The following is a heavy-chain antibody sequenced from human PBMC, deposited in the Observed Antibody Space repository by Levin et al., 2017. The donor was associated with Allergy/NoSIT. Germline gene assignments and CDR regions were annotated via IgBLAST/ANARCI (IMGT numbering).Heavy chain of an antibody. CDR3: AKVRSVTITYYYYYGMDV. J-gene: IGHJ6*02. CDR2: ISYDGSNK. Sequence: GGSLRLSCAASGFTFSSYGMHWVRQAPGKGLEWVAVISYDGSNKYYADSVKGRFTISRDNSKNTLYLQMNSLRAEDTAVYYCAKVRSVTITYYYYYGMDVWGQGTTVTVSS. V-gene: IGHV3-30*18. CDR1: GFTFSSYG. D-gene: IGHD4-17*01.